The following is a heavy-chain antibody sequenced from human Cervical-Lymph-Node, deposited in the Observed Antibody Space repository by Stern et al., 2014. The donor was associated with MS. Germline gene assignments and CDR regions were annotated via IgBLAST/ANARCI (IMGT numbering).Heavy chain of an antibody. Sequence: VHLVESGGGVVQPGTSLRLSCEASGFIFSDYGMHWVRQAPGKGLEWVAVLWYEGPSRYYADSVRGRFTISRDNSKNTLYLQMNSLRVEDTAMYFCTRRCSDYSCESDFDYWGQGTLVTVSS. CDR1: GFIFSDYG. D-gene: IGHD3-22*01. V-gene: IGHV3-33*01. CDR2: LWYEGPSR. J-gene: IGHJ4*02. CDR3: TRRCSDYSCESDFDY.